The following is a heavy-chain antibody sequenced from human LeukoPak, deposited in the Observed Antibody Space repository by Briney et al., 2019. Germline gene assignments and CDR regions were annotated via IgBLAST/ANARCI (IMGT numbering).Heavy chain of an antibody. CDR2: IRNKAYGGTA. CDR3: TREKRYFDWFQADY. J-gene: IGHJ4*02. Sequence: SGGSLRLSCTASGFTFSDYAMSWFRQAPGKGLEWVGFIRNKAYGGTAEYAASVKDRFTISRDDSKTIAYLQMNSLKTEDTAVYYCTREKRYFDWFQADYWGQGTLVTVSS. V-gene: IGHV3-49*03. D-gene: IGHD3-9*01. CDR1: GFTFSDYA.